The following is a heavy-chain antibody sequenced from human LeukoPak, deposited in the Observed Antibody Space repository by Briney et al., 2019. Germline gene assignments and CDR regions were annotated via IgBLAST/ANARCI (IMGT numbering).Heavy chain of an antibody. Sequence: VASVKVSCKASGYTFTSYGISWVRQAPGQGLEWMGWISAYNGNTNYAQKLQGRVTMTTDTSTSTAYMELRSLRSDDTAVYYCAREDHKPVYYYYMDVWGKGTTVTVSS. CDR3: AREDHKPVYYYYMDV. CDR2: ISAYNGNT. CDR1: GYTFTSYG. J-gene: IGHJ6*03. V-gene: IGHV1-18*01.